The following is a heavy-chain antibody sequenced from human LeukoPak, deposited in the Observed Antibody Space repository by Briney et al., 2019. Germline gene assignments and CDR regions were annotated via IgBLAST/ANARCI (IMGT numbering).Heavy chain of an antibody. D-gene: IGHD3-16*01. CDR3: ARDADGAFDY. CDR2: IYYSGST. J-gene: IGHJ4*02. CDR1: GGSISSGGYS. V-gene: IGHV4-61*08. Sequence: SETLSLTCAVSGGSISSGGYSWSWIRQPPGKGLEWIGYIYYSGSTNYNPSLKGRVTISVDTSKNQFSLKLSSVTAADTAVYYCARDADGAFDYWGQGTLVTVSS.